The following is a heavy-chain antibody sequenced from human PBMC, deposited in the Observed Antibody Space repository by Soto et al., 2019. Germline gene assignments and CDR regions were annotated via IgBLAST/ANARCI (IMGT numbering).Heavy chain of an antibody. Sequence: PGGSLRLSCAASGFTFSSDGMHWVRQAPGKGLEWVAVIWYDGSNKYYADSVKGRSTISRDNSKNTLYLQMNSLRAEDTAVYYCARDSLSSSWNIYYFDYWGQGTLVTVSS. V-gene: IGHV3-33*01. J-gene: IGHJ4*02. CDR2: IWYDGSNK. CDR1: GFTFSSDG. CDR3: ARDSLSSSWNIYYFDY. D-gene: IGHD6-13*01.